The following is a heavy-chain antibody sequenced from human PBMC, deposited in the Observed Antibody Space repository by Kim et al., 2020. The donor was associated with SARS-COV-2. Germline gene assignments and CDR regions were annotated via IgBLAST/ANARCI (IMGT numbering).Heavy chain of an antibody. CDR3: ARHWIDAGQIS. CDR1: GGSISSSSYY. V-gene: IGHV4-39*01. Sequence: SETLSLTCTVSGGSISSSSYYWGWIRQPPGKGLEWIGSIYYSGSTYYNPSLKSRVTISVDTSKNQFSLKLSSVTAADTAVYYCARHWIDAGQISWGKGTTVTVSS. D-gene: IGHD2-2*03. J-gene: IGHJ6*04. CDR2: IYYSGST.